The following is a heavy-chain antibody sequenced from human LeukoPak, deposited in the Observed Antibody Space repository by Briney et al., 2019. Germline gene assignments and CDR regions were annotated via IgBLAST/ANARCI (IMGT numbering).Heavy chain of an antibody. V-gene: IGHV3-15*01. CDR3: TRGSSWSGYGFDY. CDR2: LKSKSTGGTT. J-gene: IGHJ4*02. Sequence: GGSLRLSCAASGFTFSDAWMSWVRQAPGKGLEGVGRLKSKSTGGTTDYAAPVKDRFTISRDDSKNTLYLQMNSLKTEDTAVYYCTRGSSWSGYGFDYWGQGTLVTVSS. CDR1: GFTFSDAW. D-gene: IGHD3-3*01.